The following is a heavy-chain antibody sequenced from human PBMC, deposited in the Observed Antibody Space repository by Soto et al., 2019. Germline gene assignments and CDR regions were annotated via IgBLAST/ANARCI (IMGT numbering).Heavy chain of an antibody. J-gene: IGHJ6*02. V-gene: IGHV2-70*01. D-gene: IGHD3-22*01. CDR3: ARDYYDSSGYQRYYYYGMDV. CDR1: GFSLSTSGMC. CDR2: IDWDDDK. Sequence: GSGPTLVNPTQTLTLTCTFSGFSLSTSGMCVGWIRQPPGKALEWLALIDWDDDKYYSTSLKTRLTISKDTSKNQVVLTMTNMDPVDTATYYCARDYYDSSGYQRYYYYGMDVWGQGTTVTVS.